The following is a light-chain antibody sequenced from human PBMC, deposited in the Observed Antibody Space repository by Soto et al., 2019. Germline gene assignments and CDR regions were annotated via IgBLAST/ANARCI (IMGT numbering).Light chain of an antibody. CDR2: AAS. J-gene: IGKJ2*01. Sequence: DIQMTQSPSSLSAYVGDRVSITCRASQGISNSLAWYQQRPGKVPQLLIYAASTLHSGVPSRFSGSGSGTDFALTISSLQPEDFATYYCQQSYRTPHTFGQGTKLETK. V-gene: IGKV1-27*01. CDR1: QGISNS. CDR3: QQSYRTPHT.